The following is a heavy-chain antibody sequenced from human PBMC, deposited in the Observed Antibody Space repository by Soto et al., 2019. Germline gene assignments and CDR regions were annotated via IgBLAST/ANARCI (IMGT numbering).Heavy chain of an antibody. CDR3: AYSSTPCDY. V-gene: IGHV3-23*01. J-gene: IGHJ4*02. CDR1: GFTFSSYA. D-gene: IGHD6-13*01. Sequence: EVQLLESGGGLVQPGGSLRLSCAASGFTFSSYAMSWVRQAPGKGMEWVSAISGSGGSTYYADSVKGRFTIARDNAKNTLYLQMNSLRAEDTAVYYCAYSSTPCDYWGQGTLVTVSS. CDR2: ISGSGGST.